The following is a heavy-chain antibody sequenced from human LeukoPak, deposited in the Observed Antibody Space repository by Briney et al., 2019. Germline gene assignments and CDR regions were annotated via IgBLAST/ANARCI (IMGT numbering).Heavy chain of an antibody. Sequence: SSVTVSCKASGYIFTSYGISWVRQPPGQGLEWMGWISVNNGYTNYAQKFHGRVTMTTDTSTSTTYMELRSMRSDDTAVYYCARDMRHYRNYDSSGYYYNFEYWGQGTLVTVSS. J-gene: IGHJ4*02. D-gene: IGHD3-22*01. V-gene: IGHV1-18*01. CDR3: ARDMRHYRNYDSSGYYYNFEY. CDR2: ISVNNGYT. CDR1: GYIFTSYG.